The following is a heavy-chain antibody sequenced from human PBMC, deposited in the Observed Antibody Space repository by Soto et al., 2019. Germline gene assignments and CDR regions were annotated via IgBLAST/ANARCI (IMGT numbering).Heavy chain of an antibody. CDR2: IYYSGST. Sequence: SETLSLTCTVSGGSISSYYWSWIRQPPGKGLEWIGYIYYSGSTNYNPSLKSRVTISVDTSKNQFSLKLSSVTAADTAVYYCARLGATYYYGMDVWSQGTTVTVSS. V-gene: IGHV4-59*01. D-gene: IGHD1-26*01. CDR3: ARLGATYYYGMDV. CDR1: GGSISSYY. J-gene: IGHJ6*02.